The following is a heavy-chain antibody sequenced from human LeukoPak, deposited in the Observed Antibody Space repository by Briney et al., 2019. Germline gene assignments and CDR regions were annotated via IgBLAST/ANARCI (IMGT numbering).Heavy chain of an antibody. V-gene: IGHV1-18*01. J-gene: IGHJ4*02. CDR2: ISAYNGNT. CDR1: GYTFTGYG. CDR3: ARDEGIEVVPAAAPFDY. Sequence: ASVKVSCKASGYTFTGYGISWVRQAPGQGLEWMGWISAYNGNTNYAQKLQGRVTMTTDTSTSTAYMELRSLRSDDTAVYYCARDEGIEVVPAAAPFDYWGQGTLVTVSS. D-gene: IGHD2-2*01.